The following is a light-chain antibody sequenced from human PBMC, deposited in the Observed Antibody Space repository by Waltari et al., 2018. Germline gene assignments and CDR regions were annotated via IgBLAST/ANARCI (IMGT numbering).Light chain of an antibody. J-gene: IGKJ1*01. Sequence: EIVLTQSPGTLSLSPGERATLSCRASQSVSSNYLSWYQQKPGQAPKLLIYDASTRATDIPARFSGSGSGADFTLTISRLDPEDSAVYYCHQYDGSPRTFGQGTKVEIK. V-gene: IGKV3-20*01. CDR2: DAS. CDR1: QSVSSNY. CDR3: HQYDGSPRT.